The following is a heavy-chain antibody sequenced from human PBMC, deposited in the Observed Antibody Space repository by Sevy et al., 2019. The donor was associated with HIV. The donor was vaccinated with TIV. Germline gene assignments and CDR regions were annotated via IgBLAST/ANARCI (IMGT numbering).Heavy chain of an antibody. D-gene: IGHD3-10*01. CDR2: ISSGSSYI. J-gene: IGHJ4*02. Sequence: GESLKISCAASGFTFSNYFMNWVRQAPGKGLEWVSSISSGSSYIFYADSLKGRFTISRDNAKKSLYLHMNSLRAEDTAVYYCAGGDYYGSLYYFDYWGPGTLVTVSS. CDR3: AGGDYYGSLYYFDY. CDR1: GFTFSNYF. V-gene: IGHV3-21*01.